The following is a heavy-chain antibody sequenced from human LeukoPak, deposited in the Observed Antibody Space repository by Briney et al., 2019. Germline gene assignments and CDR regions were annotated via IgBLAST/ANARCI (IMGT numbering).Heavy chain of an antibody. Sequence: GGSLRLSCAASGFTISNNYMSWVRQAPGKGLEWVSVIYSAGSSYYADSVKGRFTISRHNLKSTLYLQMNSLRTEDTAVYYCARHSSGWSIDYWGRGTLVTVSS. V-gene: IGHV3-53*04. J-gene: IGHJ4*02. CDR2: IYSAGSS. CDR1: GFTISNNY. D-gene: IGHD6-19*01. CDR3: ARHSSGWSIDY.